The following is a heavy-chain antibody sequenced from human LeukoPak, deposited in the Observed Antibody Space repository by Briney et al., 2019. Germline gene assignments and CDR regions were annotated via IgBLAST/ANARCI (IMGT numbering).Heavy chain of an antibody. D-gene: IGHD2-15*01. Sequence: SETLSLTCTVSGGSISDSYWSWIRQPPGKGLEWIGYAYYSGHTNYNSSLKSRVTMSLDTSKSQFSLRLSSVTAADTAVYFCARHPFATPFDYWGPGTLVTVSS. V-gene: IGHV4-59*08. CDR1: GGSISDSY. CDR3: ARHPFATPFDY. J-gene: IGHJ4*02. CDR2: AYYSGHT.